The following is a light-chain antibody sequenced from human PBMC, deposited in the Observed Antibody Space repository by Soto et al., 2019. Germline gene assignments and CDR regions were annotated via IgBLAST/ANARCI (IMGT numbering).Light chain of an antibody. V-gene: IGLV2-23*01. Sequence: QSALTQPASVSGSPGQPITISCTGTSSDVGNYNLVSWYQHHPGKAPKLIIYEGSKRPSGVSNRFSSSKSGNTASLTISGLQAEDESDYYCCSYARSSTYVFGTGTKVTVL. CDR2: EGS. J-gene: IGLJ1*01. CDR3: CSYARSSTYV. CDR1: SSDVGNYNL.